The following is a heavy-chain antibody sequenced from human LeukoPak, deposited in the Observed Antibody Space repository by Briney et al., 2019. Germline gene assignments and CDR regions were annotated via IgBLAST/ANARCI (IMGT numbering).Heavy chain of an antibody. CDR3: ANFDYGDYGTHFDY. CDR1: GFTFSSYG. J-gene: IGHJ4*02. V-gene: IGHV3-30*18. Sequence: PGGSLRLSCAASGFTFSSYGMHWVRQAPGKGLEWVAVISYDGSNKYYADSVKGRFTISRDNSKNTLYLQMNSLRAEDTAVYYCANFDYGDYGTHFDYWGQGTLVTVSS. D-gene: IGHD4-17*01. CDR2: ISYDGSNK.